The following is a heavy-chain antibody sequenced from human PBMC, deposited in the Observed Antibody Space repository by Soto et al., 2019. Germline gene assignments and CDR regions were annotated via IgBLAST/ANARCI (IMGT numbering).Heavy chain of an antibody. Sequence: EVQLLESGGGLVQPGGSLRLSCAASGFTFSSYAMSWVRQAPGKGLEWVSAISGSGGSTYYADSVKGRFTISRDNSKNTLYLQMNSLRAEDTAVYYCAKDMISGSLRGFYYDYWGQGTLVTVSS. V-gene: IGHV3-23*01. CDR1: GFTFSSYA. D-gene: IGHD1-26*01. J-gene: IGHJ4*02. CDR2: ISGSGGST. CDR3: AKDMISGSLRGFYYDY.